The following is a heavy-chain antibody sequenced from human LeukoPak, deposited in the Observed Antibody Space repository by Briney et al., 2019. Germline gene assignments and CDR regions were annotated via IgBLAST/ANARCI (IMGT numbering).Heavy chain of an antibody. V-gene: IGHV4-39*01. D-gene: IGHD3-16*01. CDR3: AKKGDTGNYGI. CDR1: GGSISSSSHY. CDR2: INYSGST. Sequence: SETLSLTCTVSGGSISSSSHYWSWIRQPPGKGLEWIASINYSGSTYYNPSLKSRATISVDTSKNQFSLKLSSVTAADTAVYYCAKKGDTGNYGIWGQGAMVTVSS. J-gene: IGHJ3*02.